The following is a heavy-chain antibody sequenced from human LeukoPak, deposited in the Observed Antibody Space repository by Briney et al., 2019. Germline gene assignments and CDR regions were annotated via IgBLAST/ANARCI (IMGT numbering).Heavy chain of an antibody. Sequence: PSETLSLTCAVYGGSLSGYYWSWIRQPPGKGLEWIGEINHSGSTNDNPSLKSRVTISVDTPKSQFSLKLKSVIAADTAVYYCARGPFAARPPNYYMDVWGKGTTVTVSS. CDR2: INHSGST. CDR1: GGSLSGYY. V-gene: IGHV4-34*01. CDR3: ARGPFAARPPNYYMDV. D-gene: IGHD6-6*01. J-gene: IGHJ6*03.